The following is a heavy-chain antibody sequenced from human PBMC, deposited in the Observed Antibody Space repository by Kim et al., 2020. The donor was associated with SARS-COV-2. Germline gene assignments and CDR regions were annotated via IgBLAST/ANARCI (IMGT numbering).Heavy chain of an antibody. CDR3: ARGGWGRNRNRVLDY. Sequence: SETLSLTCAVYGGSFSGYYWSWIRQPPGKGLEWIGEINHSGSTNYNPSLKSRVTISVDTSKNQFSLKLSSVTAADTAVYYCARGGWGRNRNRVLDYWGQGTLVTVSS. CDR1: GGSFSGYY. D-gene: IGHD3-16*01. V-gene: IGHV4-34*01. J-gene: IGHJ4*02. CDR2: INHSGST.